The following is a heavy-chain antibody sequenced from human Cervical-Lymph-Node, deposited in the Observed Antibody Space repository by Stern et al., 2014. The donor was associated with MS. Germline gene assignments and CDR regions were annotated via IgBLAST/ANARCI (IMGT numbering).Heavy chain of an antibody. V-gene: IGHV4-59*11. Sequence: VQLVQSGPGLLRPSGTLSLTCRVSGDTITSHFWSWIRQPPGKGLEWIGYIYYRGTTNYTASLNGRVAISIDTSKTQFSLRLSSVTAADTAVYYCARATDLWGQGTLVTVSS. CDR3: ARATDL. CDR2: IYYRGTT. J-gene: IGHJ5*02. CDR1: GDTITSHF.